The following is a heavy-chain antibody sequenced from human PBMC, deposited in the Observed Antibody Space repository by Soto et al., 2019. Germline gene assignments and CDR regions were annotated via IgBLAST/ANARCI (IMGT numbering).Heavy chain of an antibody. Sequence: SETLSLTCTVSCVSIHSSSYYWGWTREPPGPGVEWIGSIYYSGSTYYNPSLKSRVTISVDTSKNQFSLKLSSVTAADTAVYYCARRLYYDSSGFEGGGMDVWGQGTTVT. V-gene: IGHV4-39*01. CDR1: CVSIHSSSYY. D-gene: IGHD3-22*01. J-gene: IGHJ6*02. CDR3: ARRLYYDSSGFEGGGMDV. CDR2: IYYSGST.